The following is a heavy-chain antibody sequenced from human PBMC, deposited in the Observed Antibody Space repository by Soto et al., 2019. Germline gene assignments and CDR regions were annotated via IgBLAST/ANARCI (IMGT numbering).Heavy chain of an antibody. CDR1: GFTVSIYW. V-gene: IGHV3-74*01. Sequence: EVQLVESGGGLVQPGGSLRLSCAASGFTVSIYWMHWVRQATGKGLVWVSRIDTDGSITAYADSVKGRFTISRDNAKNTLYLQMNSLRAEDTAVYYCVRDVPHNWFDPWGQGTLVTVSS. J-gene: IGHJ5*02. CDR2: IDTDGSIT. CDR3: VRDVPHNWFDP.